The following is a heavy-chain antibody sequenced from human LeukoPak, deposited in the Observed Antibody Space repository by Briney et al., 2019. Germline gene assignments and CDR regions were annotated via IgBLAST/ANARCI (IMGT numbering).Heavy chain of an antibody. CDR1: GYTFISYG. CDR3: ARVQGYCSTTSCYPHY. CDR2: INTNTGNP. J-gene: IGHJ4*02. V-gene: IGHV7-4-1*02. D-gene: IGHD2-2*01. Sequence: ASVKVSCKASGYTFISYGISWVRQAPGQGLEWMGWINTNTGNPTYAQGFTGRFVFSLDTSVNTAYLQISSLKAEDTAIYYCARVQGYCSTTSCYPHYWGQGTLVTVSS.